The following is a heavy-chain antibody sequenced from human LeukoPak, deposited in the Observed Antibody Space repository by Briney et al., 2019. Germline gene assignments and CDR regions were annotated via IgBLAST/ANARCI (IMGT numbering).Heavy chain of an antibody. J-gene: IGHJ4*02. Sequence: GGSLRLSCAASGFTFSSHAMSWVRQAPGKGLEWVSDISGSGGSTYYADSVKGRFTISRDNSKNTLYLQMNGLRAEDTAVYYCAKKKSGWYYFDYWGQGTLVTASS. CDR3: AKKKSGWYYFDY. V-gene: IGHV3-23*01. D-gene: IGHD6-19*01. CDR1: GFTFSSHA. CDR2: ISGSGGST.